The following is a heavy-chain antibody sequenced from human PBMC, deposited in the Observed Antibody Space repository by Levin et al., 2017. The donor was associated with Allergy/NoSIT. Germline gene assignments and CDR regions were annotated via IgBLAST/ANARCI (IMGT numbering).Heavy chain of an antibody. CDR1: GFTFSSYA. CDR3: AKDLVIAARPGNWFDP. V-gene: IGHV3-23*01. D-gene: IGHD6-6*01. Sequence: GGSLRLSCAASGFTFSSYAMSWVRQAPGKGLEWVSAISGSGGSTYYADSVKGRFTISRDNSKNTLYLQMNSLRAEDTAVYYCAKDLVIAARPGNWFDPWGQGTLVTVSS. CDR2: ISGSGGST. J-gene: IGHJ5*02.